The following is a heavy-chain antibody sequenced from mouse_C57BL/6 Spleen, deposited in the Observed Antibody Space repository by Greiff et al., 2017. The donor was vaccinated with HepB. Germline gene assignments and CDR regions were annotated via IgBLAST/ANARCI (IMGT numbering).Heavy chain of an antibody. V-gene: IGHV1-69*01. D-gene: IGHD3-3*01. CDR2: IDPSDSYT. Sequence: QVQLQQPGAELVMPGASVKLSCKASGYTFTSYWMHWVKQRPGQGLEWIGEIDPSDSYTNYNQKFKGKSTLTVDKSSSTAYMQLSSLTSEDSAVYYCVRRDQVYAMDYWGQGTSVTVSS. J-gene: IGHJ4*01. CDR3: VRRDQVYAMDY. CDR1: GYTFTSYW.